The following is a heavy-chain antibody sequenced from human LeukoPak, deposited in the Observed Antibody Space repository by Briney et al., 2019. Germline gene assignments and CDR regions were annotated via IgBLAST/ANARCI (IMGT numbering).Heavy chain of an antibody. D-gene: IGHD2-2*01. Sequence: PGGSLRLSCAASGFTFSSYSMNWVRQAPGKGLEWVSSISSSSSYIYYADSVKGRFTISRDNAKNSLYLQMNSLRAEDTAVYYCARDGETDEVPAAGPYFDYWGQGTLVTVSS. CDR3: ARDGETDEVPAAGPYFDY. V-gene: IGHV3-21*06. J-gene: IGHJ4*02. CDR2: ISSSSSYI. CDR1: GFTFSSYS.